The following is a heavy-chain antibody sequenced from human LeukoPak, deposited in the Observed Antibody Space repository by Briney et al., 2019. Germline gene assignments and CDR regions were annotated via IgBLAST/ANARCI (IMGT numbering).Heavy chain of an antibody. D-gene: IGHD3-16*01. CDR3: XXXMTYTLPFDY. CDR2: INPNSGGT. V-gene: IGHV1-2*02. Sequence: ASVKVSCKASGYTFTGYYMHWVRQAPGQGLEWMGWINPNSGGTNYAQKFQGRVTMTRDTSISTAYMELSRLRSDDTAVYYCXXXMTYTLPFDYWGQGTLVTVSS. J-gene: IGHJ4*02. CDR1: GYTFTGYY.